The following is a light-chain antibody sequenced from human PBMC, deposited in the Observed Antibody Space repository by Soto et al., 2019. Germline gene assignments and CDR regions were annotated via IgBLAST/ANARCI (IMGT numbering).Light chain of an antibody. CDR1: QSVSSSY. V-gene: IGKV3-20*01. Sequence: EIVLTQSPGTLSLSPGERATLSCRAIQSVSSSYLAWYQQKPGQAPRLLIYGASSRATGIPDSFSGSGSGTDLTLTISRLEPEDLAVYYCQQYGSSLTWTFGQGTKVDIK. CDR2: GAS. J-gene: IGKJ1*01. CDR3: QQYGSSLTWT.